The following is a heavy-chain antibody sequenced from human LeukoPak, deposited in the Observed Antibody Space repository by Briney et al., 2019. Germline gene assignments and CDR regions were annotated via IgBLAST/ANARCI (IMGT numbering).Heavy chain of an antibody. CDR1: GFTFSRYL. Sequence: GGSLRLSCSASGFTFSRYLMHWVRQAPGKGLEYVSAISTNGGSTYYADSVKGRFTISRDNSKNTLYLQMSSLRTEDTAVYYCVKDTNYYDSSGYYDYWGQGTLVTVSS. CDR3: VKDTNYYDSSGYYDY. D-gene: IGHD3-22*01. CDR2: ISTNGGST. V-gene: IGHV3-64D*06. J-gene: IGHJ4*02.